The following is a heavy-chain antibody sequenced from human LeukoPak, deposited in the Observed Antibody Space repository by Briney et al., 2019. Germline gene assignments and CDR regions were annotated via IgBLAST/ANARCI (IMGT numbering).Heavy chain of an antibody. J-gene: IGHJ4*02. Sequence: RGSLRLSCAASGFTFSIYSMNWVRQAPGQGLEWVSAITDGGGSTWYADSVKGRFTISRDNSRNTLFLQMNSLRAEDTAVYYCAKRAVTAAGPGNYFDYWGQGTLVTVSS. CDR2: ITDGGGST. CDR1: GFTFSIYS. V-gene: IGHV3-23*01. CDR3: AKRAVTAAGPGNYFDY. D-gene: IGHD6-13*01.